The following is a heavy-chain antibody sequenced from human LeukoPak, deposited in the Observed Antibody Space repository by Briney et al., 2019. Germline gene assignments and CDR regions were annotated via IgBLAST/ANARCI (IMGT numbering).Heavy chain of an antibody. Sequence: PSETLSLTGTVSGGSISSYYWSWIRQPPGKGLEWIGYIYYSGSTNYNPSLKSRVTISVDTSKNQFSLKLSSVTAADTAVYYCARLAGTYYYDSSGYSPIIYFDYWGQGTLVTVSS. CDR3: ARLAGTYYYDSSGYSPIIYFDY. V-gene: IGHV4-59*08. J-gene: IGHJ4*02. CDR2: IYYSGST. CDR1: GGSISSYY. D-gene: IGHD3-22*01.